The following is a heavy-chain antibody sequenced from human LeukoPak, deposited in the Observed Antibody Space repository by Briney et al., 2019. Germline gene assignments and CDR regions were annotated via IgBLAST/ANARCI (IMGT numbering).Heavy chain of an antibody. Sequence: SETLSLTCAVYGGSFSGYYWRGIRQPPGKGLEWIGEINHSGSTNYNPSLKSRVTISVDTSKNQFSLKLSSVTAADTAVYYCARGCGVVVAATTATAFDYWGQGTLVTVSS. CDR3: ARGCGVVVAATTATAFDY. CDR2: INHSGST. V-gene: IGHV4-34*01. D-gene: IGHD2-15*01. CDR1: GGSFSGYY. J-gene: IGHJ4*02.